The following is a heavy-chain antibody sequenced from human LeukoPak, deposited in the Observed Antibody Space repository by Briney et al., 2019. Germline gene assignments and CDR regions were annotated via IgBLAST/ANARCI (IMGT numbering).Heavy chain of an antibody. CDR2: IRFDGSNK. Sequence: GGSXRLSXXXXXXXFSSYGMHWVRXAPGKGLEWVAFIRFDGSNKYYADSVKGRFTISRDNSKNTLYLQMNSLRAEDTAVYYCAKDRGYSTTWNLFDYWGQGTLVTVSS. CDR3: AKDRGYSTTWNLFDY. D-gene: IGHD6-13*01. V-gene: IGHV3-30*02. CDR1: XXXFSSYG. J-gene: IGHJ4*02.